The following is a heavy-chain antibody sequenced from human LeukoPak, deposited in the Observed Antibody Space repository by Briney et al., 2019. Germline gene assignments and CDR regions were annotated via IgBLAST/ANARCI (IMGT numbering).Heavy chain of an antibody. V-gene: IGHV1-46*01. CDR1: GYTFTSYY. CDR2: INPSGGTT. Sequence: ASVKVSCKASGYTFTSYYLHWVRQAPGQGLEWMGIINPSGGTTTYAQKFQGRVTMTRDTSTSTVYMELSSLRSEDTAVYYRARDQEGIPYWYLDLWGRGTLVTVSS. D-gene: IGHD3-10*01. J-gene: IGHJ2*01. CDR3: ARDQEGIPYWYLDL.